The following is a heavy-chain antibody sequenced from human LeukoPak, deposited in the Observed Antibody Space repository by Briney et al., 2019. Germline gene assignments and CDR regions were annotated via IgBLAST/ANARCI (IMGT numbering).Heavy chain of an antibody. D-gene: IGHD2-2*01. CDR1: GGSIISGNFY. J-gene: IGHJ5*02. CDR3: ARGWGSTSSNYFDP. V-gene: IGHV4-61*02. CDR2: IYGSGST. Sequence: SETLSLTCTVSGGSIISGNFYWSWIRQPAGRGLEWIRRIYGSGSTNYSPSLRSRVTISIDTSKNQFSLNLNSVTAADTAVYYCARGWGSTSSNYFDPWGQGTLVTVSS.